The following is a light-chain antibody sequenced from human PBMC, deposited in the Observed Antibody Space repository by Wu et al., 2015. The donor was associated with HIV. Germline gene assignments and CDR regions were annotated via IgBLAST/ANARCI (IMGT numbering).Light chain of an antibody. CDR3: QQYGSSPGT. V-gene: IGKV3-20*01. Sequence: EIVLTQSPGTLSLSPGERATLSCRASQSVISSFLAWYQQKPGQAPRLLMYDASSRATGIPDRFSGSGSGTDFTLTISRLEPEDFAVYYCQQYGSSPGTFGQGTKLEIK. CDR2: DAS. CDR1: QSVISSF. J-gene: IGKJ2*01.